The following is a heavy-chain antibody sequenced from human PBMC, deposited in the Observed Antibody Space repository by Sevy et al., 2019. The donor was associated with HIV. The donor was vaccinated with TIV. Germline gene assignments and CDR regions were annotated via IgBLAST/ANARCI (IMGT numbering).Heavy chain of an antibody. J-gene: IGHJ4*02. CDR3: AREGCTRPHDY. Sequence: GGSLRRSCAASGFAFYDYSMSWIRQAPGKGLGWVTTLSFGCGKINYADSVKGRFTISRDNSKNSFYLQMDNLRVEDTALYYCAREGCTRPHDYWGQGTRVTVSS. CDR2: LSFGCGKI. CDR1: GFAFYDYS. V-gene: IGHV3-23*01. D-gene: IGHD2-8*01.